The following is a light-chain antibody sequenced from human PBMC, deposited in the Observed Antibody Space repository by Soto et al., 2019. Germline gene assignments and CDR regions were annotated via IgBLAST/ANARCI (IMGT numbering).Light chain of an antibody. CDR2: DAS. V-gene: IGKV3-15*01. J-gene: IGKJ5*01. Sequence: EIVMTQSPGTLSVSPGERATLSCRASQSVGSKLAWYQQKAGKAPRLLIYDASTRATETPARFSGSGSETEFSLIISSLQSEDFAVYYCQHYRNWPLTFGQGTRLEMK. CDR3: QHYRNWPLT. CDR1: QSVGSK.